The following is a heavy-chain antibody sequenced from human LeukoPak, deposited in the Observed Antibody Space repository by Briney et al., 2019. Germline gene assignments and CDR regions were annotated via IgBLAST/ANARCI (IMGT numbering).Heavy chain of an antibody. Sequence: AYPEISRQGSGSIFTSYWIGWVHQLPGKGLEWMGIIYPGVSDTRCSPSFQCQVTISAHKSISTACRQWSSLTASETAMYYCARHWGVSSPNYIDVWGKGNTGTVSS. J-gene: IGHJ6*03. CDR1: GSIFTSYW. V-gene: IGHV5-51*07. CDR2: IYPGVSDT. D-gene: IGHD3-10*01. CDR3: ARHWGVSSPNYIDV.